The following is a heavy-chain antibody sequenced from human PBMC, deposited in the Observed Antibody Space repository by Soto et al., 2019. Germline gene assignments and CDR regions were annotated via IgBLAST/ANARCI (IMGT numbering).Heavy chain of an antibody. CDR2: LYYSGST. D-gene: IGHD6-19*01. CDR3: ARTYSSGWWRYFDY. Sequence: QLQLQESGPGLVKPSETLSLTCTVSGASIISSDYYWDWIRQSPGKGLDYIGSLYYSGSTFYNPSLESRVTISVDTSKNQFSLKLTSVTAADTAVYYCARTYSSGWWRYFDYWGQGTLVTVSS. V-gene: IGHV4-39*01. CDR1: GASIISSDYY. J-gene: IGHJ4*02.